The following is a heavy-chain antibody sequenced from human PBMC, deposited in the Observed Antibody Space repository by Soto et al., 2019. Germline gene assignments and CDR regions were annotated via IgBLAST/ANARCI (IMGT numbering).Heavy chain of an antibody. J-gene: IGHJ4*02. Sequence: EVQLLESGGGLVQPGGSLRLSCAASGFTFSSYAMSWVRQAPGKGLEWVSAISGSGGSTYYADSVKGRFTISRDNSKNTLYLQMSSLRAEDTAVYYCAKDGDIVVVPAAIDPYDFDYWGQGPLVTVSS. V-gene: IGHV3-23*01. CDR2: ISGSGGST. CDR1: GFTFSSYA. D-gene: IGHD2-2*01. CDR3: AKDGDIVVVPAAIDPYDFDY.